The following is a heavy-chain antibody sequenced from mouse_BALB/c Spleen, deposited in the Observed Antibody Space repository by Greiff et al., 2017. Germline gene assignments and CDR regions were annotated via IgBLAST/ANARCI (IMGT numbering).Heavy chain of an antibody. Sequence: EVQGVESGGGLVQPGGSRKLSCAASGFTFSSYTMSWVRQTPEKRLEWVAYISNGGGSTYYPDTVKGRFTISRDNAKNTLYLQMSSLKSEDTAMYYCARHPRYGSSRYFDYWGQGTTLTVSS. CDR2: ISNGGGST. J-gene: IGHJ2*01. D-gene: IGHD1-1*01. CDR3: ARHPRYGSSRYFDY. CDR1: GFTFSSYT. V-gene: IGHV5-12-2*01.